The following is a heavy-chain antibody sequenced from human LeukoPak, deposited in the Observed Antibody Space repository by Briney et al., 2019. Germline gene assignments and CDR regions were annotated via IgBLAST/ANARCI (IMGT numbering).Heavy chain of an antibody. CDR2: MKYDGSEK. D-gene: IGHD6-13*01. CDR1: GFTFSSYW. J-gene: IGHJ4*02. CDR3: ARDIEAAGLFLDY. Sequence: GGSLKLSCAASGFTFSSYWMSWVRQAPGKGLEWVANMKYDGSEKYYVDSVKGRFTISRDNAKNSLYLQMNSLRAEDTAVYYCARDIEAAGLFLDYWGQGTLVTVSS. V-gene: IGHV3-7*01.